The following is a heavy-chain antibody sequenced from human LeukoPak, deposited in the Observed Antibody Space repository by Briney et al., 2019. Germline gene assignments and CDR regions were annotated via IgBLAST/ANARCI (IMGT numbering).Heavy chain of an antibody. J-gene: IGHJ4*02. CDR1: GGSVSSGSYY. Sequence: SETLSLTCTVSGGSVSSGSYYWSWIRQPPGKGLEWIGYIYYSGSTNYNPSLKSRVTISVDTSKNQFSLKLSSVTAADTAVYYCARDSSKQHVFDYWGQGTVTTVSS. CDR3: ARDSSKQHVFDY. V-gene: IGHV4-61*01. D-gene: IGHD2-21*01. CDR2: IYYSGST.